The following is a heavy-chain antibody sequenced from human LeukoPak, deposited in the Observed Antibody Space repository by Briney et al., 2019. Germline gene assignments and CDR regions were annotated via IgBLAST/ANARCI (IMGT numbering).Heavy chain of an antibody. Sequence: GGSLRLSCAASGFTFSSYSMNWVRQAPGKGLEWVSAISGSGGSTYYADSVKGRFTISRDNSKNTLYLQMNSLRAEDTAVYYCAKDLGVDTAYWGQGTLVTVSS. D-gene: IGHD5-18*01. J-gene: IGHJ4*02. CDR3: AKDLGVDTAY. CDR2: ISGSGGST. CDR1: GFTFSSYS. V-gene: IGHV3-23*01.